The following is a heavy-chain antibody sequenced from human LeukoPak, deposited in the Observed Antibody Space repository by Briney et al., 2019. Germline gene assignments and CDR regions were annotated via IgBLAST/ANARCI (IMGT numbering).Heavy chain of an antibody. D-gene: IGHD2-2*01. V-gene: IGHV1-69*13. Sequence: ASVKVSCKASGGTFISYAINWVRQAPGQGLEWMGGIIPMFGTTNYAQKFQGRVTITADESTSTAYMELSSLRSEDTAVYYCAKNSSTRYTYWYFDLWGRGTLVTVSS. J-gene: IGHJ2*01. CDR2: IIPMFGTT. CDR3: AKNSSTRYTYWYFDL. CDR1: GGTFISYA.